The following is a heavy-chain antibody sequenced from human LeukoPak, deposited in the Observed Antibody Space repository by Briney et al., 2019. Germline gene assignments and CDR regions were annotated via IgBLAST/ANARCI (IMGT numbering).Heavy chain of an antibody. J-gene: IGHJ4*02. Sequence: ASVKVSCKPSGYXFTDYYIHWVRQAPGQGLEWMGWINPNSGGTNYAQNFKGRVTMTRDTSNNTAYMELSRLRSDDAAVYYCARVVDDWDYFDYWGQGTLVTVSS. CDR3: ARVVDDWDYFDY. D-gene: IGHD2-15*01. CDR1: GYXFTDYY. CDR2: INPNSGGT. V-gene: IGHV1-2*02.